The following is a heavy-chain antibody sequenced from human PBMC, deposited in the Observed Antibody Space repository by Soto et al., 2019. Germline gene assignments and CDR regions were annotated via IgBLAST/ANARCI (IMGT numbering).Heavy chain of an antibody. V-gene: IGHV4-34*01. CDR3: ARGIVATRYYYYGMDV. Sequence: SETLSLTCAVYGGSFSGYYWSWIRQPPGKGLEWIGEINHSGSTNYNPSLKSRVTISVDTSKNQFSLKLSSVTAADTAVYYCARGIVATRYYYYGMDVWGQGTTVT. J-gene: IGHJ6*02. CDR2: INHSGST. CDR1: GGSFSGYY. D-gene: IGHD5-12*01.